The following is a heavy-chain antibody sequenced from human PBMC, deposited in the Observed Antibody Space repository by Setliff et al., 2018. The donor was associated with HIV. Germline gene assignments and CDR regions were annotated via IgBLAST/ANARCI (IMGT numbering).Heavy chain of an antibody. J-gene: IGHJ4*01. V-gene: IGHV3-23*01. CDR1: GFTFNKYI. CDR3: ASIYTAGTELLTGY. D-gene: IGHD6-19*01. CDR2: ISDNGGST. Sequence: GESLTISCAASGFTFNKYIMSWVRQAPGKGLEWVSAISDNGGSTYYADSMEGRFTISRDNSKNTLYLQLSGLRAEDTAVYYCASIYTAGTELLTGYWGQGTLVTVSS.